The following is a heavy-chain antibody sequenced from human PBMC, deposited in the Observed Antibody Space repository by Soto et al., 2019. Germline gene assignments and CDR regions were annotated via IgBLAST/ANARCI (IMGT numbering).Heavy chain of an antibody. D-gene: IGHD6-19*01. CDR2: IYYSGST. CDR3: ARGGWKLFDY. Sequence: PSETLSLTCTVSGGSISSYYWSWIRQPPGKGLEWIGYIYYSGSTNYNPSLKSRFTISVDTSKNQFSLKLSSVTAADTAVYYCARGGWKLFDYWGQGTLVTVSS. V-gene: IGHV4-59*01. J-gene: IGHJ4*02. CDR1: GGSISSYY.